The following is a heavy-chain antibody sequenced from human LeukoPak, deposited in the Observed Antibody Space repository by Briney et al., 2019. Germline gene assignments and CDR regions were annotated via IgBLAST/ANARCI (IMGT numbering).Heavy chain of an antibody. D-gene: IGHD5-18*01. V-gene: IGHV3-66*01. CDR1: GFTFNSYA. CDR3: ATDGYSYGYRSDY. Sequence: GGSLRLSCEASGFTFNSYAMNWVRQAPGKGLEWVSVIYSGGSTYYADSVKGRFTISRDNSKNTLYLQMNSLRAEDTAVYYCATDGYSYGYRSDYWGQGTLVTVSS. J-gene: IGHJ4*02. CDR2: IYSGGST.